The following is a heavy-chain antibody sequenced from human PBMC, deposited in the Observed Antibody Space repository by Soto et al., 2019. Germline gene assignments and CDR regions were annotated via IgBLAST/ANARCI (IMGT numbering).Heavy chain of an antibody. Sequence: GGSLRLSCAASGFTFSSYGMHWVRQAPGKGLEWVAVIWYDGSNKYYADSVKGRFTISRDNSKNTLYLQMNSLRAEDTAVYYCANDLRYDSSGYYLSRPAYWGQGTLVTGSS. CDR2: IWYDGSNK. J-gene: IGHJ4*02. CDR3: ANDLRYDSSGYYLSRPAY. V-gene: IGHV3-30*02. D-gene: IGHD3-22*01. CDR1: GFTFSSYG.